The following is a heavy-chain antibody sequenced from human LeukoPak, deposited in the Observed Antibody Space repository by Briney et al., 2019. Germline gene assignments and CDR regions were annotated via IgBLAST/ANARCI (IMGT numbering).Heavy chain of an antibody. CDR2: ILYDGSNK. CDR1: GFTFSSYA. Sequence: GGSLRLSCAASGFTFSSYAMHWVRQAPGKGLEWVAVILYDGSNKYYADSVKGRFTISRDNSKNTLYLQMNSLRAEDTAVYYCARLIVAGANWGQGTLVTVSS. J-gene: IGHJ4*02. V-gene: IGHV3-30*04. CDR3: ARLIVAGAN. D-gene: IGHD5-12*01.